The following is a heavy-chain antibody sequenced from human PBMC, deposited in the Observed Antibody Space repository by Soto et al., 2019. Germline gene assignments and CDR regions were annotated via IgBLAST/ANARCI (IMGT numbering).Heavy chain of an antibody. D-gene: IGHD2-2*01. CDR3: ARDLGPPCSSTSCFGAFDI. V-gene: IGHV1-3*01. Sequence: VSVKVSCKASGYTLTTYAMHWVRQAPGQRLEWMGWINADNGNTKYSQKFQGRVTITRDTSASTAYMEVSSLRSEDTAVYYCARDLGPPCSSTSCFGAFDIWGQGTMVTVSS. CDR2: INADNGNT. CDR1: GYTLTTYA. J-gene: IGHJ3*02.